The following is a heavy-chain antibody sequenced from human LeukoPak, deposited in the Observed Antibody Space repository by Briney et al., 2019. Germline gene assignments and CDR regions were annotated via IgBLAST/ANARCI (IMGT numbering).Heavy chain of an antibody. CDR2: ISSSGSTI. J-gene: IGHJ4*02. CDR1: GFTFSSYE. V-gene: IGHV3-48*03. CDR3: ARGPVLGYFDY. Sequence: GGSLRLSCAASGFTFSSYEMNWVRQAPGKGLEWVSYISSSGSTIYYADSVKGRFTISRDNAKNSLYLQMNSLRAEDTAVYYCARGPVLGYFDYWGQGTLVTVSS.